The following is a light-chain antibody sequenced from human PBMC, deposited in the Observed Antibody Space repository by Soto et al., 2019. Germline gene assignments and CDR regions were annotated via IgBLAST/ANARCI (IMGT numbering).Light chain of an antibody. Sequence: DLQLTQSPSSLSASVGDRVTITCRASQSFNSYLNWYQQKPGKAPNLLISAASSLQSGVPSRFSGRGSGTHFTLTITSLQPADFATYYCQQSYRTPLTFGGGTKVEIK. J-gene: IGKJ4*01. V-gene: IGKV1-39*01. CDR1: QSFNSY. CDR2: AAS. CDR3: QQSYRTPLT.